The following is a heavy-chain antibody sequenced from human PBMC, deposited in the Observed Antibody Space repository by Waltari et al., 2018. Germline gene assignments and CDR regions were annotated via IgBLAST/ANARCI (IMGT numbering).Heavy chain of an antibody. CDR3: AKEGVDGSSWVGPYYYYYMDV. J-gene: IGHJ6*03. D-gene: IGHD6-13*01. Sequence: EVQLLESGGGLVQPGGSLRLSCAASGFTFSSYAMSWVRQAPGKGLEWVSVIYSGGSSTYYADSVKGRFTISRDNSKSTLYLQMNSLRAEDTAVYYCAKEGVDGSSWVGPYYYYYMDVWGKGTTVTVSS. CDR2: IYSGGSST. V-gene: IGHV3-23*03. CDR1: GFTFSSYA.